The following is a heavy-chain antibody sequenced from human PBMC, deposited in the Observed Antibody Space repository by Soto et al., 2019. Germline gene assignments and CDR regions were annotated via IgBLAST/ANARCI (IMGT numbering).Heavy chain of an antibody. Sequence: ASVKVSCKASGYTFISYYIHWVRQAPGQGLEWMGLINPSDAYTDYAQKFQGRVTLTRDTSTSIVYMELSSLRSEDTAIYYCARGTTVTHFDYWGQGTLVTSPQ. J-gene: IGHJ4*02. CDR1: GYTFISYY. CDR3: ARGTTVTHFDY. D-gene: IGHD4-17*01. V-gene: IGHV1-46*01. CDR2: INPSDAYT.